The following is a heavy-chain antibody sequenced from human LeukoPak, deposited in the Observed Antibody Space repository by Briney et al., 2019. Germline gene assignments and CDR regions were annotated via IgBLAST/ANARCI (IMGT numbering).Heavy chain of an antibody. CDR3: AKDYGDYDPTLPFDY. Sequence: GGSLRLSCAASGFTFSSYGMHWVRQAPGKGLEWVAVISYDGSNKYYADSVKGRFTISRDSSKNTLYLQMNSLRAEDTAVYYCAKDYGDYDPTLPFDYWGQGTLVTVSS. J-gene: IGHJ4*02. CDR2: ISYDGSNK. CDR1: GFTFSSYG. D-gene: IGHD4-17*01. V-gene: IGHV3-30*18.